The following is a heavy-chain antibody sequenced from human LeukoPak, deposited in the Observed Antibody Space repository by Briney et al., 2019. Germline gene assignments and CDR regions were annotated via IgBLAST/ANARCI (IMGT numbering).Heavy chain of an antibody. Sequence: EASVKVSCKTSGYTFTSYYIHWVRQAPGQGLEWMGRINPNSGGTNYAQKLQGRVTMTRDTSISTAYMELSRLRSDDTAVYYCARSSGSYPPGYWGQGTLVTVSS. D-gene: IGHD1-26*01. V-gene: IGHV1-2*06. CDR1: GYTFTSYY. CDR3: ARSSGSYPPGY. J-gene: IGHJ4*02. CDR2: INPNSGGT.